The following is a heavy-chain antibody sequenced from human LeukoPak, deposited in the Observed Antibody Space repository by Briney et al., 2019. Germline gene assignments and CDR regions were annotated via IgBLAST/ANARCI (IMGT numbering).Heavy chain of an antibody. Sequence: SETLSLTCAVYGGSFSGYYWSWIRQPPGKGLEWIGYIYYSGTTIYNPSLKSRVTISVDTSNNQFSLKLSSVTAADTAIYFCARAETYYYGSGSSNWFDPWGQGTLVTVPS. CDR3: ARAETYYYGSGSSNWFDP. CDR1: GGSFSGYY. J-gene: IGHJ5*02. CDR2: IYYSGTT. D-gene: IGHD3-10*01. V-gene: IGHV4-59*08.